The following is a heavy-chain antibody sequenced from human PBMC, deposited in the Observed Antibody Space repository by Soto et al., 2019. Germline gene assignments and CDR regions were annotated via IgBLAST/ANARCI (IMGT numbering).Heavy chain of an antibody. D-gene: IGHD6-13*01. Sequence: LRLSCAASGFTVSSNYMSWVRQAPGKGLEWVSVIYSGGSTYYADSVKGRFTISRDNSKNTLYLQMNSLRAEDTAVYYCARSSSTHYGMDIWGQGTTVTVS. CDR1: GFTVSSNY. V-gene: IGHV3-66*01. CDR2: IYSGGST. J-gene: IGHJ6*02. CDR3: ARSSSTHYGMDI.